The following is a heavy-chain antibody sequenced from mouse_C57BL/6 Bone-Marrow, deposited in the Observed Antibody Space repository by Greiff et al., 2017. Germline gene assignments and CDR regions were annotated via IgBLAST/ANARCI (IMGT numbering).Heavy chain of an antibody. Sequence: EVKVVESGGDLVKPGGSLKLSCAASGFTFSSYGMSWVRQTPDKRLEWVATISSGGSYTYYPDSVQGRFTLSRDNAKNTVYLQMSSLKSEDTAMYYCARRGRGAWFAYWGQGTLVTVSA. CDR3: ARRGRGAWFAY. CDR1: GFTFSSYG. J-gene: IGHJ3*01. CDR2: ISSGGSYT. V-gene: IGHV5-6*02.